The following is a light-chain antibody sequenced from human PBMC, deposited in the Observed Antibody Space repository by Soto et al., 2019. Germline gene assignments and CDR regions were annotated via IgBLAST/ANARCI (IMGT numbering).Light chain of an antibody. Sequence: DIQLTQSPSLLSASVGDRVTITCRASHDISTYLAWYQQKPGKAPKLMIYEASTLQSGVPSRFSGSGSGTEFTLTISGLLPEDFVTYQCQQLNPLPFTFGHGTRLEIK. CDR1: HDISTY. J-gene: IGKJ5*01. V-gene: IGKV1-9*01. CDR2: EAS. CDR3: QQLNPLPFT.